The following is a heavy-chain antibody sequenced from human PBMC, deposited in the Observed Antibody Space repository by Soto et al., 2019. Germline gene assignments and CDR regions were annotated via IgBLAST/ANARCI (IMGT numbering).Heavy chain of an antibody. CDR1: GFTFSSYG. J-gene: IGHJ4*02. CDR2: IWYDGSNK. D-gene: IGHD6-13*01. Sequence: QVQLVESGGGVVQPGRFLRLSCAASGFTFSSYGMHWVRQAPGKGLEWVAVIWYDGSNKYYADSVKGRFTISRDNSKNTLYLQMNSLRAEDTAVYYCARDPGRLAAAAYYFDYWGQGTLVTVSS. V-gene: IGHV3-33*01. CDR3: ARDPGRLAAAAYYFDY.